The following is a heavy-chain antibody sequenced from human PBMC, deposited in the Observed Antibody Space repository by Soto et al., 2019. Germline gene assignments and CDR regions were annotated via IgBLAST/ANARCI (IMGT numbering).Heavy chain of an antibody. CDR1: GGSFSGYF. CDR2: VNHNGRN. CDR3: ARGGSSDWQVAFDF. Sequence: PSETLSLTCAVYGGSFSGYFWNWIRQTPGKGLEWIGKVNHNGRNNYNPSLKRRVTISLDMSKNQISLKLTSVTAADTAVYYCARGGSSDWQVAFDFWGQGTIVTVPS. D-gene: IGHD6-19*01. J-gene: IGHJ3*01. V-gene: IGHV4-34*01.